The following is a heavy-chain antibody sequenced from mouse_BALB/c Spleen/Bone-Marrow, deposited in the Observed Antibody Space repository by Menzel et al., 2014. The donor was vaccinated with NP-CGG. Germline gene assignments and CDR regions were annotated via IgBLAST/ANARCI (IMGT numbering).Heavy chain of an antibody. J-gene: IGHJ2*01. V-gene: IGHV7-3*02. D-gene: IGHD1-1*01. CDR2: IRNKANGYTT. CDR3: ARDTYGRDY. CDR1: YFTFTDYY. Sequence: EVKLVESGGGLLQPGGSLRFSCATSYFTFTDYYMSWVRQPPGKALEWLGFIRNKANGYTTEYSASVKGRFTISRDNSQSILYLQMNTLRAEDSATYYCARDTYGRDYWGQGTTLTVSS.